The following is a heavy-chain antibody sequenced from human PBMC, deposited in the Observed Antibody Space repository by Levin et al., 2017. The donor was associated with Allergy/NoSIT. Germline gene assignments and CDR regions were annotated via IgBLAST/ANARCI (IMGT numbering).Heavy chain of an antibody. CDR1: GFTFDDYA. CDR3: AKEWRYGSGRFYYYGMDV. D-gene: IGHD3-10*01. V-gene: IGHV3-9*01. CDR2: ISWNSGSI. Sequence: SCAASGFTFDDYAMHWVRQAPGKGLEWVSGISWNSGSIGYADSVKGRFTISRDNAKNSLYLQMNSLRAEDTALYYCAKEWRYGSGRFYYYGMDVWGQGTTVTVSS. J-gene: IGHJ6*02.